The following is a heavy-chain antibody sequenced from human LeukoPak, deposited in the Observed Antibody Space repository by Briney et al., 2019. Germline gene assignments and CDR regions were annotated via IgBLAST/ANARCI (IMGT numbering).Heavy chain of an antibody. CDR2: IYSDNT. Sequence: PGGSLRLSCTASGFTVSSNSMSWVRQAPGKGLEWVSFIYSDNTHYSDSVKGRFTISRDNSKNTLYLQMNSLRAEDTAVYYCAREFYDFWSGPRPFDYWGQGTLVTVSS. V-gene: IGHV3-53*01. CDR3: AREFYDFWSGPRPFDY. J-gene: IGHJ4*02. CDR1: GFTVSSNS. D-gene: IGHD3-3*01.